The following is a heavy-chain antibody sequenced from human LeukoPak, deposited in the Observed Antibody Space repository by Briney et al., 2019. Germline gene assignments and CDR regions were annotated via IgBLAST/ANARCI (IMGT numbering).Heavy chain of an antibody. V-gene: IGHV5-51*01. Sequence: GESLKISCQGSGYSFTSYWIGWVRQMPGKGLEWMGIIYPGDSDTRYSPSFQGQVTISADKSITTAYLQWSSLKASDTAIYYCARQLGVNTFDYWGQGTLDTVSS. J-gene: IGHJ4*02. CDR2: IYPGDSDT. CDR1: GYSFTSYW. D-gene: IGHD3-22*01. CDR3: ARQLGVNTFDY.